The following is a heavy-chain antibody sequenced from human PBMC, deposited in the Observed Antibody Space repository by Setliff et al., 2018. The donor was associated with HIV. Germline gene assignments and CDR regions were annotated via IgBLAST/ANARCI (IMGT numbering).Heavy chain of an antibody. CDR3: ARGSAPNIVVAASLDI. J-gene: IGHJ5*01. CDR2: ISTYSGKT. Sequence: ASVMVSCKASGYNFITFGINWVRQAPGQGLEWMGRISTYSGKTDYAEKFQGRLTMTMDTSTRTVFMELRSLTLDDTSVYYCARGSAPNIVVAASLDIWGQGTRVTVSS. CDR1: GYNFITFG. D-gene: IGHD6-19*01. V-gene: IGHV1-18*01.